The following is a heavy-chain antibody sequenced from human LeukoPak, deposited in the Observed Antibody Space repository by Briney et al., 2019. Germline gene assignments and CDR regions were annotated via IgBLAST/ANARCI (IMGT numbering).Heavy chain of an antibody. CDR2: IAAASGFA. D-gene: IGHD2-8*01. V-gene: IGHV1-58*02. Sequence: ASVKVSCKASEDIFLESGIQWARQTRGQRLEWIGCIAAASGFARSAPEFHDRVTFSTDVSTYTAYMEISGLRSEDTALYYCAADLDLDQGVKRVYWGPGTLVTVSS. J-gene: IGHJ4*02. CDR1: EDIFLESG. CDR3: AADLDLDQGVKRVY.